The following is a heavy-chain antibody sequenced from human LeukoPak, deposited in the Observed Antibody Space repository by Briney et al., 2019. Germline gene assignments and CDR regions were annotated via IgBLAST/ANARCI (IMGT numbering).Heavy chain of an antibody. CDR2: GHHSDTA. CDR3: AGRTPASGTFYY. CDR1: GGAISSYY. Sequence: SETLSLTCAVSGGAISSYYWGWIRQPPGKGLEWIGYGHHSDTANYNPSLKRRVTISVDTSKSHFSLKLTSVTAADTAVYYCAGRTPASGTFYYWGQGTLVTVSS. J-gene: IGHJ4*02. D-gene: IGHD6-13*01. V-gene: IGHV4-59*08.